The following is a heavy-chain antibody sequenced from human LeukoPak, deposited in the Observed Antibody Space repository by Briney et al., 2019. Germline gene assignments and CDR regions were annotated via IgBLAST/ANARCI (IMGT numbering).Heavy chain of an antibody. CDR1: GFTVSSNY. J-gene: IGHJ4*02. CDR2: IYSGGST. Sequence: GGSLRLSCAASGFTVSSNYMSWVRQAPGKGLEWVSVIYSGGSTYYADSVKGRFTISRDNSKNTLYLQMNSLRAEDTAVYYCARAFSWYTSSNGDYWGQGTLVAVSS. D-gene: IGHD6-13*01. V-gene: IGHV3-53*01. CDR3: ARAFSWYTSSNGDY.